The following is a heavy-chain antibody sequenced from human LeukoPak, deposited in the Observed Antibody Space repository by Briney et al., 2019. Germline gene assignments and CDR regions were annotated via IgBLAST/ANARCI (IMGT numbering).Heavy chain of an antibody. J-gene: IGHJ6*03. CDR3: AKDPDYYYYYMDV. V-gene: IGHV3-23*01. CDR1: GFTFSDYY. CDR2: ISGSGGST. Sequence: GGSLRLSCAAPGFTFSDYYMSWIRQAPGKGLEWVSAISGSGGSTYYADSVKGRFTISRDNSKNTLYLQMNSLRAEDTAVYYCAKDPDYYYYYMDVWGKGTTVTVSS.